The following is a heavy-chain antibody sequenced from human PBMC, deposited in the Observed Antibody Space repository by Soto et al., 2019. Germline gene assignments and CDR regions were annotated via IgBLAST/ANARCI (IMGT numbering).Heavy chain of an antibody. V-gene: IGHV4-31*03. CDR2: IYYSGST. Sequence: SETLSLTCTVSGGSISSGDYYWSWIRQHPGKGLEWIGYIYYSGSTYYNPSLKSRVTISVDTSKNQFSLKLSSVTAADTAVYYCARSVLSEVVVINWFDPWGQGTLVTVSS. D-gene: IGHD3-22*01. CDR1: GGSISSGDYY. CDR3: ARSVLSEVVVINWFDP. J-gene: IGHJ5*02.